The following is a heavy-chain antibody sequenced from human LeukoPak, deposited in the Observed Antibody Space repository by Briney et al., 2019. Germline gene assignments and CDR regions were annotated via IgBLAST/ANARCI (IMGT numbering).Heavy chain of an antibody. Sequence: SETLSLTCTVSGGSISSSSYYWGWIRQPPGKGLECIGSIYYSGSTYYNPSLKSRVTISVDTSKNQFSLKLSSVTAADTAVYYCARDFRGGLRGSGSSRLFDYWGKGTLVTVSS. V-gene: IGHV4-39*07. J-gene: IGHJ4*02. D-gene: IGHD1-26*01. CDR3: ARDFRGGLRGSGSSRLFDY. CDR2: IYYSGST. CDR1: GGSISSSSYY.